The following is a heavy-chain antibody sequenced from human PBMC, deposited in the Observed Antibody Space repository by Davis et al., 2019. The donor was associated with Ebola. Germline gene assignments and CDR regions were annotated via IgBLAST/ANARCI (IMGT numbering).Heavy chain of an antibody. CDR3: ARVSFTMVRGGFDY. CDR1: GGSFSGYY. V-gene: IGHV4-34*09. J-gene: IGHJ4*02. CDR2: IYYSGST. D-gene: IGHD3-10*01. Sequence: PSETLSLTCAVYGGSFSGYYWSWIRQPPGKGLEWIGYIYYSGSTYYNPSLKSRVTISVDTSKNQFSRKLSSVTAADTAVYYCARVSFTMVRGGFDYWGQGTLVTVSS.